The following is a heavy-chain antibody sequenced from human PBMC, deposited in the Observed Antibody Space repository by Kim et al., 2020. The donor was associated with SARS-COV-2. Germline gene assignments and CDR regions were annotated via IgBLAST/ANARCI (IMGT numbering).Heavy chain of an antibody. Sequence: SVKVSCKASGGTFSSYAISWVRQAPGQGLEWMGRIIPILGIANYAQKFQGRVTITADKSTSTAYMELSSLRSEDTAVYYCARRYCSSTSCSSREGMDVWGQGTTVTVSS. CDR1: GGTFSSYA. CDR2: IIPILGIA. D-gene: IGHD2-2*01. V-gene: IGHV1-69*04. J-gene: IGHJ6*02. CDR3: ARRYCSSTSCSSREGMDV.